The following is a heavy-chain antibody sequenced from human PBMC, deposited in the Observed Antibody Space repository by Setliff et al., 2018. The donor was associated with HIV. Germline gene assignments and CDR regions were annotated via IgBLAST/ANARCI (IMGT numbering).Heavy chain of an antibody. CDR3: ARGKGVGGVIITGGLDV. CDR2: MMPSSGNT. D-gene: IGHD3-10*01. Sequence: ASVKVSCKASGYTFTSYDINWVRQATGQGLEWMGWMMPSSGNTGYGQKFQGRVTMTRDTSISTAYMELSSLTSEDTAVYYCARGKGVGGVIITGGLDVWGKGTTVTVSS. V-gene: IGHV1-8*02. J-gene: IGHJ6*04. CDR1: GYTFTSYD.